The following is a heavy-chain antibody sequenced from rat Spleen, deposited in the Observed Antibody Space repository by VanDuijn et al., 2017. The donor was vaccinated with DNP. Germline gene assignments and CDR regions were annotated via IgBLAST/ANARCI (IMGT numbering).Heavy chain of an antibody. CDR1: GYSITSNY. J-gene: IGHJ2*01. CDR2: ISYSGRT. CDR3: ARWTRYFDY. D-gene: IGHD1-7*01. V-gene: IGHV3-1*01. Sequence: EVQFQESGPGLVKPSQSLSLTCSVTGYSITSNYWGWIRKFPGNKMEYIGHISYSGRTDYNPSLKSRISITRDTSRNHFFLHLISVTTEDTATYYCARWTRYFDYWGQGVMVTVSS.